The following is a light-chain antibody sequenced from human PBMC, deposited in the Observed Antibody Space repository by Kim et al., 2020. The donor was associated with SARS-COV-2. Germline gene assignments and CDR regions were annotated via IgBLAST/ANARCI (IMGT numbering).Light chain of an antibody. V-gene: IGKV3-20*01. CDR3: QQYDNSPPLT. Sequence: EIVLTQSPGTLSLSPGERATLSCRASQSVRSSYLAWYQQKPGQAPRLLIYGASSRATGIPDRFSGSGSGTDFTLTISRLEPEDFAVYYCQQYDNSPPLTFGGGTKVEIK. CDR2: GAS. J-gene: IGKJ4*01. CDR1: QSVRSSY.